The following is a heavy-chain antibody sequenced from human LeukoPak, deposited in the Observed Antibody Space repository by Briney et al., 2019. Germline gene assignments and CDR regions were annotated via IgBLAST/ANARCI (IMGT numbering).Heavy chain of an antibody. Sequence: GGSLRLSCAASGFTFDDYAMHWVRLPPGKGLELVSGISWNSGSIGCADSVKGRFTISRDNAKNSLYLQMNSLRAEDMALYYCAKDMNDILTGFDYWGQGTLVTVSS. CDR1: GFTFDDYA. V-gene: IGHV3-9*03. D-gene: IGHD3-9*01. CDR3: AKDMNDILTGFDY. J-gene: IGHJ4*02. CDR2: ISWNSGSI.